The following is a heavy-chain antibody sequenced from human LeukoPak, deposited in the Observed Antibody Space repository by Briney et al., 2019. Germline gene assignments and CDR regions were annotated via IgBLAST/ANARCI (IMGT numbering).Heavy chain of an antibody. V-gene: IGHV4-38-2*02. Sequence: SETLSLTCTVSGYSISSGYYWNWIRQPPGKRLEWIGEINHTGNTNYNPSLKRRVTISVDTSQKQFSLRLNSLTAADTAVYYCARGRYLTTLGGAAAGFLDNWGQGTLVTVSS. D-gene: IGHD6-13*01. J-gene: IGHJ4*02. CDR1: GYSISSGYY. CDR2: INHTGNT. CDR3: ARGRYLTTLGGAAAGFLDN.